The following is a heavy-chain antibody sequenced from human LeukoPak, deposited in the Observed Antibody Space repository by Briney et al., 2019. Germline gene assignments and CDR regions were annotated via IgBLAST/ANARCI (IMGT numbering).Heavy chain of an antibody. CDR3: ARGLAGEDVVVAATPPPKGPLRYFDY. J-gene: IGHJ4*02. D-gene: IGHD2-15*01. V-gene: IGHV4-34*01. CDR2: INHSGST. CDR1: GGSFSGYY. Sequence: PSETLSLTCAVYGGSFSGYYWSWIRQPPGKGLEWIGEINHSGSTNYNPSLKSRVTISVDTSKNQFSLKLSSVTAADTAVYYCARGLAGEDVVVAATPPPKGPLRYFDYWGQGTLVTVSS.